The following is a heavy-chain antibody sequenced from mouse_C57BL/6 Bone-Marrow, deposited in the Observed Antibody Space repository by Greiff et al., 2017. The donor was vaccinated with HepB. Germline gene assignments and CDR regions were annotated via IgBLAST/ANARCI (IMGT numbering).Heavy chain of an antibody. CDR2: IYIGNGYT. J-gene: IGHJ3*01. CDR1: GYTFTSYG. V-gene: IGHV1-58*01. Sequence: EVQVVESGAELVRPGSSVKMSCKTSGYTFTSYGINWVKQRPGQGLEWIGYIYIGNGYTEYNEKFKGKATLTSDTSSSTAYMQLSSLTSEDSAIYFCAGAGLYDFAWFAYWGQGTLVTVSA. D-gene: IGHD2-4*01. CDR3: AGAGLYDFAWFAY.